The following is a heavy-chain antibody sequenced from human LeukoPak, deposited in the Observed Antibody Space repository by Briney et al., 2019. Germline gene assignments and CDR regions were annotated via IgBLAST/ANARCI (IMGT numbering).Heavy chain of an antibody. CDR2: ISSSSSYI. Sequence: GGSLRLSCAASGFTFSSYSMNWVRQAPGKGLEWVSSISSSSSYIYYADSVKGRFTTSRDNAKNSLYLQMNSLRAEDTAVYYCARGPIDSSSWYDDPYNWFDPWGQGTLVTVSS. CDR1: GFTFSSYS. V-gene: IGHV3-21*01. CDR3: ARGPIDSSSWYDDPYNWFDP. D-gene: IGHD6-13*01. J-gene: IGHJ5*02.